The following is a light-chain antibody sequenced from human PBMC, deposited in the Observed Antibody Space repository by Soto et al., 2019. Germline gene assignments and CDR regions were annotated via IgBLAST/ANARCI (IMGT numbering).Light chain of an antibody. J-gene: IGKJ5*01. CDR3: QQYYSDPIT. Sequence: DIVMTQSPDSLAVSLGETATINCKSSQSVLKSSNNENYLAWFQQRPGQPPKLLMFWSSTRESGVPARFSGSGSGTEFTLPITSLQAEDVAVYYCQQYYSDPITFGQGTRLEMK. V-gene: IGKV4-1*01. CDR2: WSS. CDR1: QSVLKSSNNENY.